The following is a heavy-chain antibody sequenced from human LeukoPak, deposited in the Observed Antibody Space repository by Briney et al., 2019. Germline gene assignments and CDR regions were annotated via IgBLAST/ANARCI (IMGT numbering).Heavy chain of an antibody. CDR3: ARRGERGAVAGFDY. D-gene: IGHD6-19*01. CDR2: IIPIFGTA. V-gene: IGHV1-69*06. CDR1: GGTFSSYA. Sequence: SVKVSCKASGGTFSSYAISWVRQAPGQGLEWMGGIIPIFGTANYAQKFQGRVTITADKSTSTAYMELSSLRSEDTAVYYCARRGERGAVAGFDYWSQGTLVTVSS. J-gene: IGHJ4*02.